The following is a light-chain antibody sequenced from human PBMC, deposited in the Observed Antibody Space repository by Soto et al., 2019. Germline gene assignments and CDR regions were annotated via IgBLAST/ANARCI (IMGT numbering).Light chain of an antibody. V-gene: IGKV3-15*01. Sequence: EIVLTKSPATLSVSAGEGVTLSCRASQSVSSNLAWYQQRPGQAPRLLICGASTRATGIPARFSGSGSGTEFTPTISSLQSEDFAVYYCQQYNNWPPITFGQGTRLEIK. CDR3: QQYNNWPPIT. J-gene: IGKJ5*01. CDR2: GAS. CDR1: QSVSSN.